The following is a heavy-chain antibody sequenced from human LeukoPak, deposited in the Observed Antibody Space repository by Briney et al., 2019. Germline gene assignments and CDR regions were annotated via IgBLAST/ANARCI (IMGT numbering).Heavy chain of an antibody. CDR3: AGLVAAANYDTVTNGY. Sequence: SETLSLTCTVSGGSISSYYWSWIRQPPGKGLEWIGEINHSGSTNYNPSLKSRVTISVDTSKNQFSLKLSSVTAADTAVYYCAGLVAAANYDTVTNGYWGQGTLVTVSS. J-gene: IGHJ4*02. CDR2: INHSGST. CDR1: GGSISSYY. D-gene: IGHD2-2*01. V-gene: IGHV4-34*01.